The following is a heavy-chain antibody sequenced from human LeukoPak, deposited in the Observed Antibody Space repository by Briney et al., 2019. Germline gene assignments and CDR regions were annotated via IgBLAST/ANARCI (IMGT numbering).Heavy chain of an antibody. CDR1: GYSISSGYY. Sequence: SETLSLTCTVSGYSISSGYYWAWIRQPPGRGLEWIGSIYYSGSTYYNPSLKSRVTISVDTSKSQFSLKLSSVTAADTAVYYCARRGFYYYMDVWGKGTTVTVSS. CDR3: ARRGFYYYMDV. CDR2: IYYSGST. V-gene: IGHV4-38-2*02. J-gene: IGHJ6*03. D-gene: IGHD3-10*01.